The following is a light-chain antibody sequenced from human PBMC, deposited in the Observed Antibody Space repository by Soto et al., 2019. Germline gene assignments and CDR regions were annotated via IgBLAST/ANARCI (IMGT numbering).Light chain of an antibody. V-gene: IGLV1-51*01. Sequence: QAVVTQPPSVSAAPGQKVTISCSGSSSNIGNNYVSWYQHLPGTAPKLLIYDTNKRPSGIPDRFSGSKSGTSATLGITGLQTGDEADYYFATGESSLNVGVFGGGTKRTVL. CDR2: DTN. CDR1: SSNIGNNY. J-gene: IGLJ3*02. CDR3: ATGESSLNVGV.